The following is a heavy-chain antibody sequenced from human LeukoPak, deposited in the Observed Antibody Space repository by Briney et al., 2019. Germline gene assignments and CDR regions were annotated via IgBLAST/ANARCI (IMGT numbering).Heavy chain of an antibody. CDR2: INPNSGGT. D-gene: IGHD1-7*01. V-gene: IGHV1-2*02. Sequence: GWINPNSGGTNYAQKFQGRVTMTRDTSISTAYMELSRLRSDDTAVYYCARDLELREGWFDPWGQGTLVTVSS. CDR3: ARDLELREGWFDP. J-gene: IGHJ5*02.